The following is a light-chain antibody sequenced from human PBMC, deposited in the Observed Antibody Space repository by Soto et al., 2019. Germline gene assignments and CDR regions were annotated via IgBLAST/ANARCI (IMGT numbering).Light chain of an antibody. CDR1: QGISNY. CDR3: QKYNSAPHT. CDR2: AAS. J-gene: IGKJ2*01. V-gene: IGKV1-27*01. Sequence: DIQMTQSPSSLSASVGDRVTITCRASQGISNYLAWYQQKPGKVPKLPIYAASTLQSGVPSRFSGSGSGTDFTLTFSSLQPEDVATYYCQKYNSAPHTFGQGTKLEIK.